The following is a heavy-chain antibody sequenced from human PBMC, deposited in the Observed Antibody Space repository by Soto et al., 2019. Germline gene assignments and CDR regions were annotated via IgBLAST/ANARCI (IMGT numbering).Heavy chain of an antibody. CDR2: LTSGGTT. CDR1: GFTFNNYA. D-gene: IGHD6-19*01. CDR3: ARTDKFNSQSSGWANRFDY. Sequence: EVQLLESGGGLVHPGESLTLFCAASGFTFNNYAMTWVRQAPGKGLEWVSTLTSGGTTYYGDTVKGRFTISRDNSKSTVYLQMNSLRAEDTAVYYSARTDKFNSQSSGWANRFDYWGQGTLVSVSS. V-gene: IGHV3-23*01. J-gene: IGHJ4*02.